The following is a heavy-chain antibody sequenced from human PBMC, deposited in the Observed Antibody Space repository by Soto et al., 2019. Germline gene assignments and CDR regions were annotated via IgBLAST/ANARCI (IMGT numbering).Heavy chain of an antibody. CDR3: ARGGRGSGLYFLYYFDL. V-gene: IGHV4-34*01. Sequence: SETLSLTCAVYGGSFSAYYWSWVRQPPGKGLEWIGEIIHSESTKYNPSLKSRVTISVDMSKNQFSLTLSSVTPADTAVYYCARGGRGSGLYFLYYFDLWGQGTLVTVSS. D-gene: IGHD3-16*01. CDR2: IIHSEST. J-gene: IGHJ4*02. CDR1: GGSFSAYY.